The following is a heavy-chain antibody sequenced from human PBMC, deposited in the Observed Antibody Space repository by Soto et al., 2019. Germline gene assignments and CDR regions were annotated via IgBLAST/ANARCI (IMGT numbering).Heavy chain of an antibody. CDR2: IFYSGDT. D-gene: IGHD1-7*01. CDR3: VGTGTTDDF. CDR1: GASVNTGDHY. Sequence: SDTLSLTCTVSGASVNTGDHYWSYIRQPPGKGLEWLGYIFYSGDTYYNPSLKSRATISLNTSRNRFSLTLTSVTDADTAVYYCVGTGTTDDFWGQGTLVTVSS. J-gene: IGHJ1*01. V-gene: IGHV4-30-4*02.